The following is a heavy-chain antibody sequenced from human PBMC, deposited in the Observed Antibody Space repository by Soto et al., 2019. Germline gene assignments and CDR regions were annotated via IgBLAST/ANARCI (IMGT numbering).Heavy chain of an antibody. CDR1: GFTFSSYA. CDR3: ARDAESYLIGASDAFDI. D-gene: IGHD3-10*01. V-gene: IGHV3-30-3*01. Sequence: QVQLVESGGGVVQPGRSLRLSCAASGFTFSSYAMHWVRQAPGKGLEWVAVISYDGSNKYYADSVKGRFTISRDNSKNTLYLQMNNLRAEDTAVYYCARDAESYLIGASDAFDIWGQGTMVTVSS. CDR2: ISYDGSNK. J-gene: IGHJ3*02.